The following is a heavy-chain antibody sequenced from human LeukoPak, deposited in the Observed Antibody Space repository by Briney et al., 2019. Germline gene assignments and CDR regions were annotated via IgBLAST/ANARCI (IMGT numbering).Heavy chain of an antibody. CDR3: ARGYYFDY. J-gene: IGHJ4*02. CDR2: IKQDGSEK. Sequence: GESLRLSCAASGFTFSDYWMTWVRQAPGKGLEWVANIKQDGSEKDYVDSVKGRFTISRDNAKNSLYLQMNSLRAEDTAVYYCARGYYFDYWGQGTLVTVSS. V-gene: IGHV3-7*01. CDR1: GFTFSDYW.